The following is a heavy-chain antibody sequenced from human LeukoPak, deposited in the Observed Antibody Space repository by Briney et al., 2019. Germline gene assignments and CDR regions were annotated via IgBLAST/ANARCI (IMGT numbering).Heavy chain of an antibody. V-gene: IGHV3-23*01. Sequence: GGSLRLSCATSGFTFTNYAMSWVRQAPGKGLEWVSAIRGSGDMTYYADSVRGRFTVARDNSKTTLYLQMNSLRAEDTAVYYCARARGYSYANEFHLDYWGQGTLVTVSS. CDR3: ARARGYSYANEFHLDY. D-gene: IGHD5-18*01. J-gene: IGHJ4*02. CDR1: GFTFTNYA. CDR2: IRGSGDMT.